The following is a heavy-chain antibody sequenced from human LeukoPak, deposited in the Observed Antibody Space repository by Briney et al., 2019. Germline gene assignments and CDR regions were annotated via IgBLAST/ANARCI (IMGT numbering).Heavy chain of an antibody. CDR1: GFTFSSYG. V-gene: IGHV3-33*01. J-gene: IGHJ4*02. CDR2: IWYDGSNK. D-gene: IGHD3-10*01. Sequence: GGSLRLSCAASGFTFSSYGMHWVRQAQGKGLEWVALIWYDGSNKYYADSVKGRFTISRDNSKNTLYLQMNSLRAEDTAVYYCARDWSRFGELLYYWGQGTLVTVSS. CDR3: ARDWSRFGELLYY.